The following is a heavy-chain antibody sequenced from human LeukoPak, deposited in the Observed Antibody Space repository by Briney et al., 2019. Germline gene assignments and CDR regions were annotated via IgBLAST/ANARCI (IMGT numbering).Heavy chain of an antibody. CDR3: ARDWGNSWPDAFDI. J-gene: IGHJ3*02. CDR2: MNPNSGNT. V-gene: IGHV1-8*01. CDR1: GYTFTSYD. Sequence: ASVKVSCKASGYTFTSYDINWVRQATGQGLEWMGWMNPNSGNTNYAQKFQGRVTMTRDTSISTAYMELSRLRSDDTAVYYCARDWGNSWPDAFDIWGQGTMVTVSS. D-gene: IGHD6-13*01.